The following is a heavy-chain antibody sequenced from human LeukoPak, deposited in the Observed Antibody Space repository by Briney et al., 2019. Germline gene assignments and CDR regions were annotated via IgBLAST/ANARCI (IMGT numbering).Heavy chain of an antibody. D-gene: IGHD1-26*01. J-gene: IGHJ5*02. Sequence: ETLSLTCAVYGGSFSHYYWSWIRQAPGKGLEWVSVIYSGGSTYYADSVKGRFTISRDNSKNTLYLQMNSLRAEDTAVYYCARVGGSYYSFDPWGQGTLVTVSS. CDR3: ARVGGSYYSFDP. V-gene: IGHV3-53*01. CDR2: IYSGGST. CDR1: GGSFSHYY.